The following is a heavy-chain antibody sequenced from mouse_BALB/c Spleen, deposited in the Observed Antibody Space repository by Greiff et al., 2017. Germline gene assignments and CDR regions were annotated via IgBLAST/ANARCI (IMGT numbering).Heavy chain of an antibody. CDR3: ARQDGSSYFDY. D-gene: IGHD1-1*01. CDR1: GFTFSSFG. CDR2: ISSGSSTI. V-gene: IGHV5-17*02. Sequence: EVQLQQSGGGLVQPGGSRKLSCAASGFTFSSFGMHWVRQAPDKGLEWVAYISSGSSTIYYADTVKGRFTISRDNPKNTLFLQMTSLRSEDTAMYYCARQDGSSYFDYWGQGTTLTVSS. J-gene: IGHJ2*01.